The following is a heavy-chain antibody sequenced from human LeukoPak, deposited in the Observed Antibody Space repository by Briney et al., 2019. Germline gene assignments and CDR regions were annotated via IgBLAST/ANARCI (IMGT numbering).Heavy chain of an antibody. CDR3: ARQSDPQWLVLGWFDP. CDR1: GGSISSSSYY. Sequence: SETLSLTCTVSGGSISSSSYYWGWIRQPPGKGLEWIVSIYYSGSTYYNPSLKSRVTISVDTSKNQFSLKLSSVTAADTAVYYCARQSDPQWLVLGWFDPWGQGTLVTVSS. V-gene: IGHV4-39*01. D-gene: IGHD6-19*01. CDR2: IYYSGST. J-gene: IGHJ5*02.